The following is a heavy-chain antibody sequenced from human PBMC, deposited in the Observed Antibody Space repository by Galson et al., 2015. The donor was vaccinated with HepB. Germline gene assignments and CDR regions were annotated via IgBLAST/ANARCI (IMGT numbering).Heavy chain of an antibody. J-gene: IGHJ4*02. CDR1: GFTFSSYT. Sequence: SLRVSCAASGFTFSSYTMNWVRQAPGKGLEWVSSISSTSSYIYYADSVKGRFTISRDNAKNSLFLQMNSLRAEDTAVYYCARYIRGYGEVNSHWGQGTLVTVSS. V-gene: IGHV3-21*01. CDR2: ISSTSSYI. CDR3: ARYIRGYGEVNSH. D-gene: IGHD4/OR15-4a*01.